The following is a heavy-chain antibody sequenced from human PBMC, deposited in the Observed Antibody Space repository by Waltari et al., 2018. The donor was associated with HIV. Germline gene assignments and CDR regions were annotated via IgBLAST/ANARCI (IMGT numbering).Heavy chain of an antibody. J-gene: IGHJ5*02. Sequence: QMQLVQSGPEVKRTGASVKVSCKASGYIFSNSDINWVRQAPGQGLEWMGWMNPNSGNTGCTQDFRDRITMTSNSSIETAYMELRDLRPDDTAIYYCARGMSLYYGRQWFDPWGQGTLVTVSS. D-gene: IGHD3-10*01. CDR1: GYIFSNSD. CDR2: MNPNSGNT. V-gene: IGHV1-8*01. CDR3: ARGMSLYYGRQWFDP.